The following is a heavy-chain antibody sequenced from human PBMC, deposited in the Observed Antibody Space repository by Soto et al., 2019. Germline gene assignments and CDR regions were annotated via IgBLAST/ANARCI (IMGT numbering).Heavy chain of an antibody. CDR2: IRSSSSTI. J-gene: IGHJ4*02. V-gene: IGHV3-48*02. CDR1: GFTFSSYS. D-gene: IGHD3-10*01. Sequence: GGSLRLSCAASGFTFSSYSMNWVRQAPGKGLEWVSYIRSSSSTIYYADSVKGRFTISRDNAKNSLYLQMNSRRDEDTAVYYCARDMRGNFYXWGQGTLVTVSX. CDR3: ARDMRGNFYX.